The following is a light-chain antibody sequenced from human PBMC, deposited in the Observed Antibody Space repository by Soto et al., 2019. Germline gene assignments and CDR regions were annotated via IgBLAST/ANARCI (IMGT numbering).Light chain of an antibody. Sequence: QLVLTQTPSASGTPGQTVTISCSGSRSNIGNNAVSWYQQFPGTAPKLLIYNNNQRPSGVPDRFSGSKSGTSASLAISGLQSEDEADYYCATWDDSLNARGVFGGGTKLTV. CDR2: NNN. CDR3: ATWDDSLNARGV. J-gene: IGLJ3*02. V-gene: IGLV1-44*01. CDR1: RSNIGNNA.